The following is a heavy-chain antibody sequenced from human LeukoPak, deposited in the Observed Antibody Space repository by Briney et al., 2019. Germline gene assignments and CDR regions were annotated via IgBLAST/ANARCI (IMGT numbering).Heavy chain of an antibody. CDR3: ARDPSRGYNYGYGDY. V-gene: IGHV3-11*04. D-gene: IGHD5-18*01. CDR2: ITTSGNTI. Sequence: KPGGSLRLSCAASGFTFSDYYMTWIRQAPGKGLEWVSYITTSGNTIHYADSVKGRFTISRDDAKNSLYLQMISLRAEDTAVYYCARDPSRGYNYGYGDYWGQGTLVIVSS. CDR1: GFTFSDYY. J-gene: IGHJ4*02.